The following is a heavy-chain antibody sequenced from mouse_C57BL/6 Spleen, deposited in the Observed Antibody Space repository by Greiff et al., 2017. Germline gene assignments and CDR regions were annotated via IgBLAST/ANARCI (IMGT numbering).Heavy chain of an antibody. J-gene: IGHJ2*01. CDR2: IDPSDSYT. Sequence: QVQLQQPGAELVKPGASVKLSCKASGYTFTSYWMQWVKQRPGQGLEWIGEIDPSDSYTNYNQKFKGKATLTVDTSSSTAYMQRSSLTSEDSAVYYCARWGYGNERWYFDYWGKGTTLTVSS. CDR1: GYTFTSYW. V-gene: IGHV1-50*01. D-gene: IGHD2-10*02. CDR3: ARWGYGNERWYFDY.